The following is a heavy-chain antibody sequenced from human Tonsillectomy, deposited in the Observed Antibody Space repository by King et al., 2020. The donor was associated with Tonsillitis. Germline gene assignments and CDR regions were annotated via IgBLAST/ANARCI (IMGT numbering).Heavy chain of an antibody. CDR1: GGSISGGDCY. D-gene: IGHD2-15*01. V-gene: IGHV4-31*03. J-gene: IGHJ5*02. CDR3: GRYEGGVFDP. Sequence: QLQESGPGLVKPSQTLSLTCTVSGGSISGGDCYWSWIRQFPGKGLECIGYIYNSGNTYYNPSLKSRLTISVDTSKNHFSLKLTSLTAADTAVYYCGRYEGGVFDPWGQGTLVTVSS. CDR2: IYNSGNT.